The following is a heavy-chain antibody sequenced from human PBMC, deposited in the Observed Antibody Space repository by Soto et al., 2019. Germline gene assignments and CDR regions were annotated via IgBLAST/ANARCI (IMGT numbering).Heavy chain of an antibody. D-gene: IGHD2-2*01. CDR1: GGSISSGGYY. V-gene: IGHV4-31*03. Sequence: QVQLQESGPGLVKPSQTLSLTCTVSGGSISSGGYYWSWIRQHPGKGLEWIGYIYYSGSTYYNPSLKCRVTISVDTSKNQFSLKLSSVTAADTAVYYCARGGIVLVPAALHLGEGDAFDIWGQGTMVTVSS. J-gene: IGHJ3*02. CDR3: ARGGIVLVPAALHLGEGDAFDI. CDR2: IYYSGST.